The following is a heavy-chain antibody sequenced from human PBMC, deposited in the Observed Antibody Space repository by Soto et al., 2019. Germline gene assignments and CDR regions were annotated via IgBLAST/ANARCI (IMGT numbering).Heavy chain of an antibody. J-gene: IGHJ4*02. CDR2: ISASGGTT. V-gene: IGHV3-23*01. Sequence: PGGSLRLSCAASGFTFSDYAMSWVRQAPGKGLERVSAISASGGTTYYADSVRGRFTISRDNSKNTLYLQMNSLRAEDTVVYYCAKDRKSGSGWYWDYWGQGTLVTVSS. D-gene: IGHD6-19*01. CDR1: GFTFSDYA. CDR3: AKDRKSGSGWYWDY.